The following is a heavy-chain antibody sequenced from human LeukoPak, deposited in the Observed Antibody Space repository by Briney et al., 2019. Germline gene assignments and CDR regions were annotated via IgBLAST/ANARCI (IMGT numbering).Heavy chain of an antibody. CDR3: AAVVVPASFDY. D-gene: IGHD2-2*01. V-gene: IGHV4-4*09. Sequence: SETLSLTCTVSGDSISSYYWSWIRQPPGKGLEWIGYIYTSGSTNYNPSLKSRVTISVDTSKNQFSLKLSSVTAADTAVYYFAAVVVPASFDYWGQGTLVTVSS. CDR2: IYTSGST. J-gene: IGHJ4*02. CDR1: GDSISSYY.